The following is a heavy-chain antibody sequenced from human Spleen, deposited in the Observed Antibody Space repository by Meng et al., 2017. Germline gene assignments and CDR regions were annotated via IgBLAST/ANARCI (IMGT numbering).Heavy chain of an antibody. D-gene: IGHD1-26*01. CDR2: ISISGEDT. CDR1: GFTFSNAA. V-gene: IGHV3-23*01. Sequence: GESLKISCAVSGFTFSNAAMSWVRQAPGKGLEWVSSISISGEDTKYADSVKGRFTVSRDNSRSTVFLQMNSLRAEDTAVYYCARCDEDYSGNYRDVFDIWGQGTMVTVSS. J-gene: IGHJ3*02. CDR3: ARCDEDYSGNYRDVFDI.